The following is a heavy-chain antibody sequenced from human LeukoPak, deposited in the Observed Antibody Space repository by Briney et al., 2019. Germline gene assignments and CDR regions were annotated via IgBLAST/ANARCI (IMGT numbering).Heavy chain of an antibody. CDR1: GSSISSSSYN. Sequence: SETLPLTCTVSGSSISSSSYNWGWIRQPPGKGLEGIGIIYSRARNFYHPSIKSRVPISITPSKTQSSLKLSSVPAADTAVYYCASQPYYDSSGYYFYWGQGTLVTVSS. J-gene: IGHJ4*02. CDR2: IYSRARN. D-gene: IGHD3-22*01. CDR3: ASQPYYDSSGYYFY. V-gene: IGHV4-39*01.